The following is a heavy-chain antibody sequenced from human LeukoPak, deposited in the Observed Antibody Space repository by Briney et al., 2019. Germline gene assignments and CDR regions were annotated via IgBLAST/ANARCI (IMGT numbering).Heavy chain of an antibody. CDR1: GFSFSGNA. Sequence: GGSLRLSCAASGFSFSGNAMAWVRQAPGKGLEWVSGFGGSGSDTYYADSVKGRFTISRDNSKNTLYLQMNSLRAEDTAVYYCAKERSSSWYFDSSFFDYWGQGTLVTVSS. V-gene: IGHV3-23*01. CDR3: AKERSSSWYFDSSFFDY. J-gene: IGHJ4*02. CDR2: FGGSGSDT. D-gene: IGHD6-13*01.